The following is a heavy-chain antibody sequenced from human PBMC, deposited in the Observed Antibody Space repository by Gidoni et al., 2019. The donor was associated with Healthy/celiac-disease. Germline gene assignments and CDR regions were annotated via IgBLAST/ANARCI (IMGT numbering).Heavy chain of an antibody. V-gene: IGHV4-59*01. D-gene: IGHD3-16*01. CDR1: GGSISSYY. CDR2: IYYSGST. CDR3: ARDGGENWFDP. Sequence: QVQLQESGPGLVKPSETLSLTCTVSGGSISSYYWSWIRQPPGKGLEWIGYIYYSGSTNYNPSLKSRVTISVDTSKNQFSLKLSSVTAADTAVYYCARDGGENWFDPWGQGTLVTVSS. J-gene: IGHJ5*02.